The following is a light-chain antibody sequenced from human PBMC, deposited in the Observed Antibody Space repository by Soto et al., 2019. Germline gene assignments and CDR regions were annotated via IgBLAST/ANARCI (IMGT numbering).Light chain of an antibody. CDR2: AAS. CDR3: QQYNNWPLT. Sequence: IVMTQSPATLSVSPGERATLSCRASLIIRSQLAWYQQKPGQAPRLLIYAASTRATGIPARFSGSGSETEFTLTISSLQSEDFAVYYCQQYNNWPLTFGGGTKVEVK. J-gene: IGKJ4*01. CDR1: LIIRSQ. V-gene: IGKV3-15*01.